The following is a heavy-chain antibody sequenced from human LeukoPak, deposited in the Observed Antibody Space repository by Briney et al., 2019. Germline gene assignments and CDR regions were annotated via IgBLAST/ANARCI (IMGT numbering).Heavy chain of an antibody. Sequence: SETLSLTCTVSGGSISSYYWSWIRQPAGKGLEWIGRIYTSGSTNYNPSLKSRVTMSVDTSKNQFSLKLSSVTAADTAVYYCARDQYSSSSRGDAFDIWGQGTMVTVSS. J-gene: IGHJ3*02. CDR3: ARDQYSSSSRGDAFDI. D-gene: IGHD6-6*01. CDR2: IYTSGST. V-gene: IGHV4-4*07. CDR1: GGSISSYY.